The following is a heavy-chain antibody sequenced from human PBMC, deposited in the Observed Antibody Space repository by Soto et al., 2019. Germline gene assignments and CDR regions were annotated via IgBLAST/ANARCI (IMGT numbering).Heavy chain of an antibody. D-gene: IGHD1-20*01. CDR2: IIPIFGTP. V-gene: IGHV1-69*01. CDR1: GDTFNTFA. Sequence: QVQLVQSGAEVKKPGSSVRVSCKTSGDTFNTFAISWVRQAPGQGLEWMGGIIPIFGTPDYAQQFPGRVTISADESTSTAYLGLRSLRYEDTAVYYCARSPGITGTRASQYAMDVWGQGTTVTVSS. CDR3: ARSPGITGTRASQYAMDV. J-gene: IGHJ6*02.